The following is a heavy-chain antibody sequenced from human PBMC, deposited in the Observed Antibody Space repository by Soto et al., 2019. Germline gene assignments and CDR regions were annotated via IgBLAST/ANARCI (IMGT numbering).Heavy chain of an antibody. D-gene: IGHD3-22*01. Sequence: ASVKFSCKVSGYTLTELSMHWVRQAPGKGLEWMGGFDPEDGETIYAQKFQGRVTMTEDTSTDTAYMELSSLRSEDTAVYYCATLFSPSDYYDSSGLWGQRTMVTVSS. CDR2: FDPEDGET. CDR3: ATLFSPSDYYDSSGL. J-gene: IGHJ3*01. V-gene: IGHV1-24*01. CDR1: GYTLTELS.